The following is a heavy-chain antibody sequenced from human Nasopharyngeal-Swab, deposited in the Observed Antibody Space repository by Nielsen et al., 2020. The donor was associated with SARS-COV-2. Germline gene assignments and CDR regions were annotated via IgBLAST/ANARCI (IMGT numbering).Heavy chain of an antibody. CDR2: IRSKANSYAT. V-gene: IGHV3-73*01. J-gene: IGHJ4*02. CDR3: TRRGTGGDGYNFGY. Sequence: GGSLRLSCAASGFTFSTYTMNWVRQASGKGLEWVGRIRSKANSYATAYAASVKGRFTISRDDSKNTAYLQMNSLKTEDTAVYYCTRRGTGGDGYNFGYWGQGTLVTVSS. D-gene: IGHD5-24*01. CDR1: GFTFSTYT.